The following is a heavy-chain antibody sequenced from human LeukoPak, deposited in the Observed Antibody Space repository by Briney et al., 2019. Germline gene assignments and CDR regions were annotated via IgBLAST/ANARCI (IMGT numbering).Heavy chain of an antibody. V-gene: IGHV3-48*04. CDR2: ISSSGSTI. CDR3: ARVYQPYYYYYYMDV. CDR1: GFTFSSYS. Sequence: GGSLRLSCAASGFTFSSYSMNWVRQAPGKGLEWVSSISSSGSTIYYADSVKGRFTISRDNAKNSLYLQMNSLRAEDTAVYYCARVYQPYYYYYYMDVWGKGTTVTISS. J-gene: IGHJ6*03. D-gene: IGHD2-2*01.